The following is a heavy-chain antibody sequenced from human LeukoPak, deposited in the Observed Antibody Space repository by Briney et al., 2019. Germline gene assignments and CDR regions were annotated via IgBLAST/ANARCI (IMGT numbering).Heavy chain of an antibody. CDR1: GDRVSTDTAA. Sequence: SQTLSLTCGISGDRVSTDTAAWNWLRQSPSRGLEWLGRTYYRFKWYNDYAESVNGRITVNADTSRNQISLHLNFVIPEDTAVYYCARTDRDYFDTSDYDAFDLWGQGTPVTVSS. J-gene: IGHJ3*01. CDR2: TYYRFKWYN. V-gene: IGHV6-1*01. CDR3: ARTDRDYFDTSDYDAFDL. D-gene: IGHD3-22*01.